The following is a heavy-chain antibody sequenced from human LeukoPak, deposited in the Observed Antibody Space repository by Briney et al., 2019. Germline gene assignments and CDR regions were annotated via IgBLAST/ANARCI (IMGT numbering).Heavy chain of an antibody. V-gene: IGHV4-4*07. J-gene: IGHJ4*02. CDR3: AREEDYYDSSGHSSYFDY. D-gene: IGHD3-22*01. Sequence: SETLCLTCTISGGSISSYYWSWIRQPAGKELEWIGHIYTSGSTTYNPSLKSRVTMSVDTSKKQFSLKLRSVTAADTAVYYCAREEDYYDSSGHSSYFDYWGQGTLVTVSS. CDR2: IYTSGST. CDR1: GGSISSYY.